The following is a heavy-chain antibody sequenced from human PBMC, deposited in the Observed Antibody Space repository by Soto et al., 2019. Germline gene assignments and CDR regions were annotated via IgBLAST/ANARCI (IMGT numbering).Heavy chain of an antibody. CDR1: GGSFSGYY. V-gene: IGHV4-34*01. CDR3: ARLPRGYSGYGDFDY. J-gene: IGHJ4*02. Sequence: QVQLQQWGAGLLKPSETLSLTCAVYGGSFSGYYWSWIRQPPGKGLEWIGEINHSGSTNYNPSLKSRVTTSVDTSKNQFSLKLSSVTAADTAVYYCARLPRGYSGYGDFDYWGQGTLVTFSS. D-gene: IGHD5-12*01. CDR2: INHSGST.